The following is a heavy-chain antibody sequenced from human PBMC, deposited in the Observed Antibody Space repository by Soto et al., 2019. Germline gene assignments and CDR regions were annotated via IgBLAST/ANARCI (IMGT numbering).Heavy chain of an antibody. J-gene: IGHJ4*01. V-gene: IGHV1-18*01. CDR2: ISAYNGNT. CDR3: ASRVEYGDSYFDY. Sequence: GASVKVSCKGSGYTFTNYAVSWVRQAPGQGLEWLGWISAYNGNTDYARELQDRLTMTTDTSTRTAYMELRSLRSDDTAIYYCASRVEYGDSYFDYWG. CDR1: GYTFTNYA. D-gene: IGHD4-17*01.